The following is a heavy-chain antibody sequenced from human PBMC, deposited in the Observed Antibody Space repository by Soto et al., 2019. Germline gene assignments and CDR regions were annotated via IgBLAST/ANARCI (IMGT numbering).Heavy chain of an antibody. CDR3: ARDPRHSSSSPDY. V-gene: IGHV3-74*01. CDR2: INSDGSST. D-gene: IGHD6-13*01. Sequence: GRPLRLSCAASGFTFSSYWMHWVRQVPGKGLVWVSRINSDGSSTSYADSVKGRFTISRDNAKNTLYLQMNSLRAEDTAVYYCARDPRHSSSSPDYWGQGTLVTVSS. J-gene: IGHJ4*02. CDR1: GFTFSSYW.